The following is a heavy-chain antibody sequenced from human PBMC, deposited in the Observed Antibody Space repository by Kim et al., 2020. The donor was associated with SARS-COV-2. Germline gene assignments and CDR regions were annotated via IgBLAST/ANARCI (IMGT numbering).Heavy chain of an antibody. Sequence: GGSLRLSCAASGFTFSSYGMHWVRQAPGKGLEWVAVISYDGSNKYYADSVKGRFTISRDNSKNTLYLQMNSLRAEDTAVYYCAKDTGITMIVVVIYGMDVWGQGTTVTVSS. D-gene: IGHD3-22*01. V-gene: IGHV3-30*18. CDR2: ISYDGSNK. CDR3: AKDTGITMIVVVIYGMDV. CDR1: GFTFSSYG. J-gene: IGHJ6*02.